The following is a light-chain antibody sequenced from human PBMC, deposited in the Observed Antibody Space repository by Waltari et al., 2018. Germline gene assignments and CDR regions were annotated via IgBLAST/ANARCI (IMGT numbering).Light chain of an antibody. CDR1: PSISRY. V-gene: IGKV3-20*01. CDR3: QNHERLPAT. Sequence: EVVLTQSPGTLSLSPGERATLFCRASPSISRYLVWNQKRPGKPPRVLIYGASIRAAGIPXRFSGSGSGTXXTLSISRLEPEXXXXXYCQNHERLPATFGQGTRVEIK. CDR2: GAS. J-gene: IGKJ1*01.